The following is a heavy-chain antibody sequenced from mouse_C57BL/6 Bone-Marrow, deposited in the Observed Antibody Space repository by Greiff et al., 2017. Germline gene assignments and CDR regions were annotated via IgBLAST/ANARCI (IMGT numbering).Heavy chain of an antibody. CDR3: ARGAWFAY. CDR2: FHTYNDDT. J-gene: IGHJ3*01. CDR1: GYTFTTYP. V-gene: IGHV1-47*01. Sequence: VQLQQSGAELVKPGASVKMSCKASGYTFTTYPIGWMKQNHGKSLEWIGNFHTYNDDTKYNEKFKGKGTLTVEQASTTVYLEVRLLPADDSAVYYCARGAWFAYWGQGTLVTVSA.